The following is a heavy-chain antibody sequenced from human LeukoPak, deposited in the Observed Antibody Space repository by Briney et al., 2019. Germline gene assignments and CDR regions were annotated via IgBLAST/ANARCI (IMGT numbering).Heavy chain of an antibody. J-gene: IGHJ6*03. CDR3: AKGRCSGGSCSRTQYYYYYMDV. D-gene: IGHD2-15*01. CDR1: GFTFSNHG. Sequence: PGGTLRPSCTASGFTFSNHGMSWVRQAPGKGLEWVSAVSGSGESTYYADSVKGRFTISRDNSKNTLYLQMNSLRAEDTAVYYCAKGRCSGGSCSRTQYYYYYMDVWGKGTTVTISS. V-gene: IGHV3-23*01. CDR2: VSGSGEST.